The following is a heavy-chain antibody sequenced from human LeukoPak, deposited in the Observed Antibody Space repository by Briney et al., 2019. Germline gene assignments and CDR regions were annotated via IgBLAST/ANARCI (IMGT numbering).Heavy chain of an antibody. Sequence: SGGPLRFSCAASGFTFSSYAMSWVRQAPGKGLEWVSAISGSGGSTYYADSVEGRFTISRDNSKNTLYLQMNSLRAEDTAVYYCAKDSDYYGSGSYFDYWGQGTLVTVSS. CDR3: AKDSDYYGSGSYFDY. CDR1: GFTFSSYA. D-gene: IGHD3-10*01. CDR2: ISGSGGST. V-gene: IGHV3-23*01. J-gene: IGHJ4*02.